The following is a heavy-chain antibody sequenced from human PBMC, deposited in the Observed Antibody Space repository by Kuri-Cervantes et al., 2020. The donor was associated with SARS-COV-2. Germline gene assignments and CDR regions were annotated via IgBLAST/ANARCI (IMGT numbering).Heavy chain of an antibody. CDR1: GFTFSSYT. D-gene: IGHD6-19*01. V-gene: IGHV3-30-3*01. CDR2: ISYDGSNK. CDR3: ARSVAGQWLDHGQGDLYYYYYGMDV. J-gene: IGHJ6*02. Sequence: GGSLRLSCAASGFTFSSYTMHWVRQAPGKGLEWVAVISYDGSNKYYADSVKGRFTISRDNSKNTLYLQMNSPRAEDTAVYYCARSVAGQWLDHGQGDLYYYYYGMDVWGQGTTVTVSS.